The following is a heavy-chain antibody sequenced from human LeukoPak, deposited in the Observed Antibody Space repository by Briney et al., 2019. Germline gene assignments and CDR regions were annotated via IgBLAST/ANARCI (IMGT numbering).Heavy chain of an antibody. CDR3: ARDLSGSYPLDAFDI. J-gene: IGHJ3*02. V-gene: IGHV4-59*01. CDR1: GGSISSYY. D-gene: IGHD1-26*01. Sequence: SETLSLTCTVSGGSISSYYWSWIRQPPGKGLEWIGYIYYSGSTNYNPSLKSRVTISVDTSKNQFSLKLSSVTAADTAVYYCARDLSGSYPLDAFDIWGQGTMVTVSS. CDR2: IYYSGST.